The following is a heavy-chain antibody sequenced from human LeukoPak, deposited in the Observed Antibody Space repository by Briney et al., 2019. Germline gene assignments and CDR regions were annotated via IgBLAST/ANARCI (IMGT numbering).Heavy chain of an antibody. D-gene: IGHD3-10*01. Sequence: LGGSLRLSCTVSGFTVNSNDMNWVRQAPGKGLEWVSLIYISGVTKYADSVQGRFTISRDNSKNTLYLQMNSLRAEDTAVYYCAQRSPSYWGQGTLVTVSS. V-gene: IGHV3-66*01. J-gene: IGHJ4*02. CDR2: IYISGVT. CDR3: AQRSPSY. CDR1: GFTVNSND.